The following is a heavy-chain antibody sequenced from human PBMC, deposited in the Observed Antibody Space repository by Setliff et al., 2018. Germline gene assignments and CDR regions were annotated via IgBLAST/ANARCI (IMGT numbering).Heavy chain of an antibody. CDR2: ISVYNGYT. D-gene: IGHD6-19*01. J-gene: IGHJ6*03. CDR3: AREQWLDPPGYYYMDV. V-gene: IGHV1-18*01. CDR1: GYTFTSYG. Sequence: ASVKVSCKASGYTFTSYGISWVRQAPGHGLEWMGWISVYNGYTNYAQKLQGRVTMTTDTSTSTAYMELRSLRSDDTAVYYCAREQWLDPPGYYYMDVWAKGTTVTVSS.